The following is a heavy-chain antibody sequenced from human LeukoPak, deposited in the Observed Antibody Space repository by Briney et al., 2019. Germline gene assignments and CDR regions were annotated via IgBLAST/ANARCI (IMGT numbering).Heavy chain of an antibody. CDR3: ARSTEWLYYFDS. Sequence: SETLSLTCAVYGGSFSGYYWSWIRQPPGKGLEWFGEISDSGSTNYNPSLKSRVTISVDTSKNQFSLKLSSVTAADTAVYYCARSTEWLYYFDSWGQGALVTVSS. D-gene: IGHD3-3*01. CDR1: GGSFSGYY. CDR2: ISDSGST. V-gene: IGHV4-34*01. J-gene: IGHJ4*02.